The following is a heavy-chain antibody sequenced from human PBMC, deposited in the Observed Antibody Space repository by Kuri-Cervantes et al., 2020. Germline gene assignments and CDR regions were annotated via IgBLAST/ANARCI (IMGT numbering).Heavy chain of an antibody. CDR1: GFTFSSYS. CDR2: ISSSSSTI. D-gene: IGHD4-17*01. Sequence: GESLKISCAASGFTFSSYSMNWVRQAPGKGLEWVSYISSSSSTIYYADSVKGRFTISRDNAKNSLYLQMNSLRDEDTAVYYCARGVVGLRNWFDPWGQGTLVTVSS. CDR3: ARGVVGLRNWFDP. J-gene: IGHJ5*02. V-gene: IGHV3-48*02.